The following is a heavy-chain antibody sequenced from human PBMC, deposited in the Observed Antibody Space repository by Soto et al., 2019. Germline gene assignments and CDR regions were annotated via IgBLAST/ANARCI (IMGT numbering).Heavy chain of an antibody. CDR1: GGSISSSNW. V-gene: IGHV4-4*02. Sequence: SETLSLTCAVSGGSISSSNWWSWVRQPPGKGLEWIGEIYHSGSTNYNPSLKSRVTISVDTSKNQFSLKLSSVTAADTAVYYCARDQGGSSGWDFDYWGQGTLVTVAS. CDR3: ARDQGGSSGWDFDY. CDR2: IYHSGST. J-gene: IGHJ4*02. D-gene: IGHD6-19*01.